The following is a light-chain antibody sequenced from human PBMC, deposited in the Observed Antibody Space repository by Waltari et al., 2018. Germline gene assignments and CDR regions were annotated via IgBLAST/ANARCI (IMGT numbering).Light chain of an antibody. CDR2: AAS. V-gene: IGKV1-39*01. CDR3: QQSSSTPPWT. CDR1: QSASSY. J-gene: IGKJ1*01. Sequence: DIQMTQSPSSLSASVGDRVTITCRASQSASSYLNWYQQKPGKAPRLLIYAASSLQSGVPSRFSGSGSGTDFALTISSLQPEDFATYYCQQSSSTPPWTFGQGTKVEIK.